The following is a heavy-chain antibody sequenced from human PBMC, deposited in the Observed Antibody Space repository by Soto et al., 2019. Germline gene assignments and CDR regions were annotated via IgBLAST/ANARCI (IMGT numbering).Heavy chain of an antibody. CDR2: IIPILGIA. CDR3: ALGADTAMVVHYYYYYYMDV. J-gene: IGHJ6*03. Sequence: GASVKVSCKASGGTFSSYTISWVRQAPGQGLEWMGRIIPILGIANYAQKFQGRVTITADKSTSTAYMELSSLRSEDTAVYYCALGADTAMVVHYYYYYYMDVWGKGTTVTVSS. CDR1: GGTFSSYT. D-gene: IGHD5-18*01. V-gene: IGHV1-69*02.